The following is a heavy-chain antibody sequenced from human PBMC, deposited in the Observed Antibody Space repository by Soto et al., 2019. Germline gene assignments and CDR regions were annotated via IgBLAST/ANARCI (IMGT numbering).Heavy chain of an antibody. D-gene: IGHD3-22*01. Sequence: EVQLVESGGSLLQPGGSLRLSCAASGFTFSSYDMNWVRQAPGKGLEWISYISSSSATIYYADSVKGRFTISRDNAENSLYLQMNSLRDEDTAVYYCARVIGSYDTSGYYYYFRFDGMDVWGQGTTVTVSS. V-gene: IGHV3-48*02. CDR1: GFTFSSYD. CDR3: ARVIGSYDTSGYYYYFRFDGMDV. CDR2: ISSSSATI. J-gene: IGHJ6*02.